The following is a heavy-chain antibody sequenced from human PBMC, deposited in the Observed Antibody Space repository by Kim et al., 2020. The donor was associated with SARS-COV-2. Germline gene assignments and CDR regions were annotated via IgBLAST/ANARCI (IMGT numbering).Heavy chain of an antibody. D-gene: IGHD1-26*01. J-gene: IGHJ6*02. Sequence: GGSLRLSCVASGFRFSSHAMTWVRQAPGKGLERVSIISGGGDTIYYADSVKGRFTVSRDKSKNTLYLQMNSLRAEDTALYFCAKDQSGNYYYYSGMDVWGPGTTVTVSS. V-gene: IGHV3-23*01. CDR1: GFRFSSHA. CDR3: AKDQSGNYYYYSGMDV. CDR2: ISGGGDTI.